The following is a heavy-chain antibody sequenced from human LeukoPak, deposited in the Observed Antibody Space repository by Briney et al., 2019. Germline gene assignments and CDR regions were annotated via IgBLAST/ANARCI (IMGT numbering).Heavy chain of an antibody. D-gene: IGHD3-16*01. Sequence: ASETLSLTCTVSGASVSSDSYYWSWLRQPPGKGLEWIGYIYHSGGTNYNPSLKSRVTISVDTSKNQFSLKLSSVTAADTAVYYCARDRYALTFDFWGQGTLVTVSS. CDR2: IYHSGGT. CDR3: ARDRYALTFDF. J-gene: IGHJ4*02. V-gene: IGHV4-61*01. CDR1: GASVSSDSYY.